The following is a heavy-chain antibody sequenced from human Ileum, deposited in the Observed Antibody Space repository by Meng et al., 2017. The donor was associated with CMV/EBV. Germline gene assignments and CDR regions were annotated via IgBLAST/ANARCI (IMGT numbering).Heavy chain of an antibody. CDR2: ITGSGDLI. CDR1: GFPFGAYY. CDR3: ARGNYGFDY. Sequence: SLAVAASGFPFGAYYLTWVRQAPGKGLEWVSYITGSGDLIYYADSVKGRFTISRDNAKSSLYLEINSLRAEDTAVYYCARGNYGFDYWGQGTLVTVSS. V-gene: IGHV3-11*01. J-gene: IGHJ4*02. D-gene: IGHD4-17*01.